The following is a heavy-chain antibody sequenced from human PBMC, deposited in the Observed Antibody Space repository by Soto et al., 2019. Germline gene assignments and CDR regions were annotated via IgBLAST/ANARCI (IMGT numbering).Heavy chain of an antibody. J-gene: IGHJ4*02. Sequence: LRLSCAASGFTFDDYGMSWVRQAPGKGLEWVSGINWNGGSTGYADSVKGRFTISRDNAKNSLYLQMNSLRAEDTALYYCARAIMRFGEFYYFDNWGKGTLVTVSS. D-gene: IGHD3-10*01. V-gene: IGHV3-20*04. CDR3: ARAIMRFGEFYYFDN. CDR2: INWNGGST. CDR1: GFTFDDYG.